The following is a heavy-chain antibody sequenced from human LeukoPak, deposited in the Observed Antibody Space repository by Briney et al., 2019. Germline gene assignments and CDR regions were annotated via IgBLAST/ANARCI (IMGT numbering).Heavy chain of an antibody. CDR2: ISHRGST. Sequence: SETLSLTCTVSGYSISNGYYWGWIRQPPGKGLEWVGSISHRGSTNYNPSLKSRVTISVDTSKNQFSLKVSSVTAADTAVYYCARVKDPGGYYYYYYMDIWGKGNTVTVSS. J-gene: IGHJ6*03. CDR3: ARVKDPGGYYYYYYMDI. D-gene: IGHD3-16*01. CDR1: GYSISNGYY. V-gene: IGHV4-38-2*02.